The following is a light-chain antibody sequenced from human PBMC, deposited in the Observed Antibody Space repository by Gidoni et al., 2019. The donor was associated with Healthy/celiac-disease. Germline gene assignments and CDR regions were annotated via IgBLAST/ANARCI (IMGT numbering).Light chain of an antibody. CDR2: QVS. V-gene: IGLV2-8*01. CDR3: SSYAGSNNYVV. J-gene: IGLJ2*01. Sequence: QSAPTQPPSPSGSPGQSVTISCTGTSSDVGGYNYVSWSQQYPGKAPNLMIYQVSKRPSGVPDRFSGSKSGNTASLTVSGLQAEDEADYYCSSYAGSNNYVVFGGGTKLTVL. CDR1: SSDVGGYNY.